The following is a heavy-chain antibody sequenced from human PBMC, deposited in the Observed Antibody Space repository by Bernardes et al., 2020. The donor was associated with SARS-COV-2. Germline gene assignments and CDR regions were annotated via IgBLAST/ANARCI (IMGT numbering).Heavy chain of an antibody. CDR3: AKDPYNLRLLRYFDHYGMDV. CDR1: GFTFSSYA. D-gene: IGHD3-9*01. J-gene: IGHJ6*02. Sequence: GGSLRLSCAASGFTFSSYAMSWVRQAPGKGLEWVSAISGSGGSTYYADSVKGRFTISRDNSKNTLYLQMNSLRAEDTAVYYCAKDPYNLRLLRYFDHYGMDVWGQGTTVTVSS. CDR2: ISGSGGST. V-gene: IGHV3-23*01.